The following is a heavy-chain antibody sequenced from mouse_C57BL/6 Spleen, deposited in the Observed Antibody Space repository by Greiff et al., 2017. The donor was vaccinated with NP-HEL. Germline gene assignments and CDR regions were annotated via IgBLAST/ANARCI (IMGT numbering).Heavy chain of an antibody. V-gene: IGHV1-81*01. CDR1: GYTFTSHG. D-gene: IGHD1-3*01. CDR2: IYPRSGNT. CDR3: ASQDNYVVFDY. J-gene: IGHJ2*01. Sequence: VQLQQSGAELARPGASVKLFCKASGYTFTSHGISWVKQRTGQGLEWVGEIYPRSGNTYYNEKFKGKATLTADKSSSTAYMELRSLTSEDSAVYFCASQDNYVVFDYWGQGTTLTVSS.